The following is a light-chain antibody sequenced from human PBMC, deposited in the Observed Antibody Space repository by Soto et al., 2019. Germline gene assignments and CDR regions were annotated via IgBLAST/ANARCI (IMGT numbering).Light chain of an antibody. V-gene: IGKV3-20*01. J-gene: IGKJ1*01. CDR1: QTVRNNY. Sequence: EFVLTQSPGTLSLSPWERATLSCRASQTVRNNYLAWYQQKPGQAPRLLIYDASSRATGIPDRFSGGGSGTDFTLTISRLEPEDFAVYYCQQYGSSPRTFGQGTKVDIK. CDR2: DAS. CDR3: QQYGSSPRT.